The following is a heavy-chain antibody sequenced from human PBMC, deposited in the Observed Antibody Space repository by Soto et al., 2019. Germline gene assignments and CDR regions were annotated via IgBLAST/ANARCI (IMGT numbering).Heavy chain of an antibody. J-gene: IGHJ6*02. Sequence: PGGSLRLSCAASGFTFSTYAMSWVRQAPGKGLEWVSVISSGGTTTYYPDSVKGRFTISRDNSKNTLFLQMNSLRAEDTAIYYCAKVLNGGNSVQNYGMDVWGQGTTVTVSS. V-gene: IGHV3-23*01. D-gene: IGHD2-21*02. CDR1: GFTFSTYA. CDR2: ISSGGTTT. CDR3: AKVLNGGNSVQNYGMDV.